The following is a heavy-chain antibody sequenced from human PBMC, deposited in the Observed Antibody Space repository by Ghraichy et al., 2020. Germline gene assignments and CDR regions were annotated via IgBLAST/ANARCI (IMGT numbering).Heavy chain of an antibody. CDR3: ATCSSSGCYRGDR. D-gene: IGHD2-2*02. Sequence: GGSLRLSCEASGFPFGDYYMSWIRQFPGKGLEWIAYISRTATATYPADSVKGRFTISRDNAKKTLYLQMNNLRVEDTAVYYCATCSSSGCYRGDRWGQGTLVTVSS. CDR2: ISRTATAT. J-gene: IGHJ4*02. CDR1: GFPFGDYY. V-gene: IGHV3-11*01.